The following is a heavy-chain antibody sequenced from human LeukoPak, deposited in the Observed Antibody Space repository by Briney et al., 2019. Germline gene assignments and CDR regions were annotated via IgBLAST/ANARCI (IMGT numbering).Heavy chain of an antibody. D-gene: IGHD3-10*01. CDR2: ISGSGGST. CDR1: GFSFVDCA. V-gene: IGHV3-23*01. J-gene: IGHJ3*02. Sequence: PGGSLRLSCEASGFSFVDCAMSWVRQAPGKGLEWVSAISGSGGSTYYADSVKGRFTISRDNSKNTLYLQINSLRAEDTAVYYCAKRGLPLLWFGELSPNDAFDIWGQGTMVTVSS. CDR3: AKRGLPLLWFGELSPNDAFDI.